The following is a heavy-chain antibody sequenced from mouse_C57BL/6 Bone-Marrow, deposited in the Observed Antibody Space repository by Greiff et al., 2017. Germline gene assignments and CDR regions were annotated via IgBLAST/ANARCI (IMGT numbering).Heavy chain of an antibody. CDR2: ISNLAYSI. Sequence: EVKVVESGGGLVQPGGSLKLSCAASGFTFSDYGMAWVRQAPRKGPEWVAFISNLAYSIYYADTVTGRFTISRANAKNTLYLEMSSLRSEDTAMYYCARWLLRAMDYWGQGTSGTVSS. V-gene: IGHV5-15*01. CDR3: ARWLLRAMDY. CDR1: GFTFSDYG. D-gene: IGHD2-3*01. J-gene: IGHJ4*01.